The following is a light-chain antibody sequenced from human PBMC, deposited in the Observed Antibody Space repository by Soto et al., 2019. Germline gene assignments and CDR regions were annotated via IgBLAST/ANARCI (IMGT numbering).Light chain of an antibody. Sequence: EIVLTQSPGTLSLSPGERATLSCRASQSLASNYLAWYQQKPGQAPRLLIYTASTRATGIPDRFSGSGSGTDFTLTISRLEPEDCAVYYYQHYESALPSYTFGQGTKLEVK. V-gene: IGKV3-20*01. J-gene: IGKJ2*01. CDR3: QHYESALPSYT. CDR2: TAS. CDR1: QSLASNY.